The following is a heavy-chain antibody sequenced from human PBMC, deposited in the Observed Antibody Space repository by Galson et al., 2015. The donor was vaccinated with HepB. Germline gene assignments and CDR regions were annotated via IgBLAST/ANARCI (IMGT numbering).Heavy chain of an antibody. Sequence: SLRLSCAASGFTFSSYAMSWVRQAPGKGLEWVSAISGSGGSTYYADSVKGRFTISRDNSKNTLYLQMNSLRAEDTAVYYCARSVAAAGSYYYYGMDVWGQGTTVTASS. D-gene: IGHD6-13*01. CDR1: GFTFSSYA. J-gene: IGHJ6*02. CDR2: ISGSGGST. CDR3: ARSVAAAGSYYYYGMDV. V-gene: IGHV3-23*01.